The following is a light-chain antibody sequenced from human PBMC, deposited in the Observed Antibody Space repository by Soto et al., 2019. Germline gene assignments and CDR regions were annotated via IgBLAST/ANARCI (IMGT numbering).Light chain of an antibody. CDR1: QRVDDSH. V-gene: IGKV3-20*01. J-gene: IGKJ5*01. CDR3: QQYRMSPNT. CDR2: GAS. Sequence: EIVLTQSPGTLSLSPGERPTLFCSASQRVDDSHLAWYQLRPGQAPRLLIYGASTRATGIPDRFSGSGSGTDFSLTIRGLKPEDFAVYYCQQYRMSPNTFGQGTRLEIK.